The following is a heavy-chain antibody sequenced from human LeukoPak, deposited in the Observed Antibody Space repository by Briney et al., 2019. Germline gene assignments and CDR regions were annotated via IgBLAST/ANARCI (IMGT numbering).Heavy chain of an antibody. CDR3: TRMTTGHDY. CDR2: INHSGCT. J-gene: IGHJ4*02. Sequence: SETLSLTCAVSGVSFDDYYWAWVRQTPGKGLEWIGEINHSGCTNDSPSLKSRVTLSIDTSKKQFSLNLRSVTVADAGIYYCTRMTTGHDYWGQGTLVTVSS. V-gene: IGHV4-34*01. CDR1: GVSFDDYY. D-gene: IGHD4-17*01.